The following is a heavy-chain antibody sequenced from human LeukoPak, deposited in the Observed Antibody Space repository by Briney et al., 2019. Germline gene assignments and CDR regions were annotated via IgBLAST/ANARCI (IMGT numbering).Heavy chain of an antibody. D-gene: IGHD3-3*01. CDR2: IYYSGST. CDR3: ASTIFGYYFDY. Sequence: SSETLSLTCTVSGGSISSYYWSWIRQPPGQGLEWIGYIYYSGSTNYNPSLKSRVTISVDTSKNQFSLKLSSVTAADTAVYYCASTIFGYYFDYWGQGTLVTVSS. CDR1: GGSISSYY. V-gene: IGHV4-59*01. J-gene: IGHJ4*02.